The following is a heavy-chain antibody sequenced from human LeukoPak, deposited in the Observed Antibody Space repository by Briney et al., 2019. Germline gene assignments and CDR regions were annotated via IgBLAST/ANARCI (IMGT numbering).Heavy chain of an antibody. V-gene: IGHV3-49*04. J-gene: IGHJ6*04. CDR3: TRAHYDILTGYYSRYSYYGMDV. CDR2: IRSKDKGGTT. CDR1: VFTFVDDA. D-gene: IGHD3-9*01. Sequence: GRSLRLSFTAYVFTFVDDAMSWVPQAPGRGLGRVVFIRSKDKGGTTEYAAGVKGRFTISRDDSESIAYLQINSLKTEDTGVYYCTRAHYDILTGYYSRYSYYGMDVWGKGTTVTVSS.